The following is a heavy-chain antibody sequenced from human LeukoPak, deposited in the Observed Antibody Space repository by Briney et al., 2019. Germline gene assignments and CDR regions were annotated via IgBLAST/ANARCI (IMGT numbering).Heavy chain of an antibody. CDR1: GGSISCYY. CDR2: IYYSGST. Sequence: SETLSLTCTVSGGSISCYYWSWIRQPPGKGLEWVGDIYYSGSTNYNPSLKSRVTISVDTSKNQFSLKLSSVTAADTAVYYCARVSTYYDFWSGYYGWYFDLWGRGTLVTVSS. V-gene: IGHV4-59*08. D-gene: IGHD3-3*01. J-gene: IGHJ2*01. CDR3: ARVSTYYDFWSGYYGWYFDL.